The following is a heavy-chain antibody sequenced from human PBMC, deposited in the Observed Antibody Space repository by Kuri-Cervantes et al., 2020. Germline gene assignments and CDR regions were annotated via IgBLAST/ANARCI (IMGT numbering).Heavy chain of an antibody. D-gene: IGHD3-22*01. V-gene: IGHV4-31*03. CDR1: GGSISSGGHY. J-gene: IGHJ5*02. CDR2: IYYSGST. CDR3: ARERSGYYSNWFDP. Sequence: SETLSPTCTVSGGSISSGGHYWSWIRQHPGKGLEWIGYIYYSGSTYYNPSLKSRVTISVDTSKNQFSLKLSSVTAADTAVYYCARERSGYYSNWFDPWGQGTLVTVSS.